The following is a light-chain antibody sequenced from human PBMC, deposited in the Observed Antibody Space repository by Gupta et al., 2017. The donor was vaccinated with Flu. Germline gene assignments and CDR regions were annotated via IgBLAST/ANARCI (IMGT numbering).Light chain of an antibody. CDR2: KAS. Sequence: DIQMTQSPSTLSASVGDGVSITCRASQSISSWLAWYQQKPGKAPRLLIYKASSLESGVPSRFSGSGSGTEFTLTISSLQPDDFATYYCQQYYTYSNTFGQGTKLEI. CDR1: QSISSW. V-gene: IGKV1-5*03. J-gene: IGKJ2*01. CDR3: QQYYTYSNT.